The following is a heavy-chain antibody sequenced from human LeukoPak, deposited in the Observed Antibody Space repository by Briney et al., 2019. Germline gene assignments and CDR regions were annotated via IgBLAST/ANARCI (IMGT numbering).Heavy chain of an antibody. J-gene: IGHJ4*02. CDR3: ASPHSGYG. V-gene: IGHV3-74*01. Sequence: GGSLRLSCAVSGFTFSTSWMHWVRRAPGKGLVWVSRINTDGTSTIYADSVKGRFTISRDDAKNTLYLQMNSLKDEDTAVYYCASPHSGYGWGQGTLVTVSS. CDR2: INTDGTST. CDR1: GFTFSTSW. D-gene: IGHD5-12*01.